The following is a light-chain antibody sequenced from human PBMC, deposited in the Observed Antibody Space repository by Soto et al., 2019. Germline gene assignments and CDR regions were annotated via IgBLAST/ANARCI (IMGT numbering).Light chain of an antibody. CDR1: ESLRGS. J-gene: IGKJ4*01. V-gene: IGKV1-9*01. CDR3: QQVDSHPLT. Sequence: GDRVTITCRASESLRGSLAWYQQNAGKAPKLLLYAASSLQSGVPSRFSGSGSGTDFTLTISSLQPEDFATYYCQQVDSHPLTFGGGTKVGIK. CDR2: AAS.